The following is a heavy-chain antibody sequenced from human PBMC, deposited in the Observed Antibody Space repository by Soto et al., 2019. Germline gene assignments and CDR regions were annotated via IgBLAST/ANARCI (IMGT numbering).Heavy chain of an antibody. D-gene: IGHD1-20*01. V-gene: IGHV1-24*01. CDR2: FDPEDGET. Sequence: ASVKVSCKVSGYTLTELSMHWVRLAPGKGLEWMGGFDPEDGETIYAQKFQGRVTMTEDTSTDTAYMELSSLRSDDTAVYYCARDTPGITGTINLHYWGQGTLVTVSS. CDR1: GYTLTELS. J-gene: IGHJ4*02. CDR3: ARDTPGITGTINLHY.